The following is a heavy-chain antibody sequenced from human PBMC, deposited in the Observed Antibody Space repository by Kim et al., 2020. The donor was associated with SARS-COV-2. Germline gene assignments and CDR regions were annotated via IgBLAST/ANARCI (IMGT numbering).Heavy chain of an antibody. CDR3: ARSGGLTGYYRPDAFDI. CDR2: IDPSDSYT. CDR1: GYSFTSYW. V-gene: IGHV5-10-1*01. J-gene: IGHJ3*02. Sequence: GESLKISCKGSGYSFTSYWISWVRQMPGKGLEWMGRIDPSDSYTNYSPSFQGHVTISADKSISTAYLQWSSLKASDTAMYYCARSGGLTGYYRPDAFDIWGQGTMVTVSS. D-gene: IGHD3-9*01.